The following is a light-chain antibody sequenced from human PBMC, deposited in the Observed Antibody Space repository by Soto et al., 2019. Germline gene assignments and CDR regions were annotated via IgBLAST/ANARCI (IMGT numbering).Light chain of an antibody. V-gene: IGKV3-15*01. CDR3: QQYNNWPWT. Sequence: EIVLTQSPATLSVSPVGRASLXCRASQSISDTLAWYQQKPGQAPRLLIYGASKRATGFPARFSGSGSGTDFTLTISGLQSEDFAVYYCQQYNNWPWTFGQGTKVDIK. CDR1: QSISDT. J-gene: IGKJ1*01. CDR2: GAS.